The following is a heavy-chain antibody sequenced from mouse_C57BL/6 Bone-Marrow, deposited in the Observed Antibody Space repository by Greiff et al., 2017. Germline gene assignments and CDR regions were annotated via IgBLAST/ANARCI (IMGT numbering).Heavy chain of an antibody. V-gene: IGHV14-1*01. CDR1: GFNIKDYY. Sequence: VQLKQSGAELVRPGASVKLSCTASGFNIKDYYMHWVKQRPEQGLEWIGRIDPEDGDTEYAPKFQGKATMTADTSSNTAYLQLSSLTSEDTAVYYCTSGLITTVADYWGQGTTLTVSS. D-gene: IGHD1-1*01. CDR3: TSGLITTVADY. CDR2: IDPEDGDT. J-gene: IGHJ2*01.